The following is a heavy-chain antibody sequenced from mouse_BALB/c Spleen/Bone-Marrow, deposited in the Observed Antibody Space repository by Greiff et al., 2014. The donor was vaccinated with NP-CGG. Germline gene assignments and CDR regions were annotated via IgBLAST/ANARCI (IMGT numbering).Heavy chain of an antibody. J-gene: IGHJ2*01. V-gene: IGHV14-3*02. CDR2: IDPANGNT. D-gene: IGHD2-1*01. Sequence: EVKLEESGAELVKPGASVKLSCTASAFNIKDTYMHWVKQRPKQGLEWIGRIDPANGNTKFDPKFQGKATITADTSSNTAYLQLSSLTSEDTAVYYCARGNYYFDYWGQGTTLTVSS. CDR3: ARGNYYFDY. CDR1: AFNIKDTY.